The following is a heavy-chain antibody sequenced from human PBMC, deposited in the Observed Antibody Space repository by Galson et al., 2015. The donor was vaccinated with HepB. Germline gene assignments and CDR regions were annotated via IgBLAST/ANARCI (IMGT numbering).Heavy chain of an antibody. V-gene: IGHV1-3*01. J-gene: IGHJ6*02. CDR1: GYTFTSYA. CDR2: INAGNGNT. Sequence: SVKVSCKASGYTFTSYAMHWVRQAPGQRLEWMGWINAGNGNTKYSQKFQGRVTITRDTSASTAYMELSSLRSEDTAVYYCARRPIFNHYYYGMDVWGQGTTVTVSS. CDR3: ARRPIFNHYYYGMDV. D-gene: IGHD2-21*01.